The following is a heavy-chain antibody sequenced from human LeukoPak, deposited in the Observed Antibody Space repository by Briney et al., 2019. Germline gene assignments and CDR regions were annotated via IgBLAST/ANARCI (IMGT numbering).Heavy chain of an antibody. CDR1: GYTFTSYY. CDR2: INPNSGGT. D-gene: IGHD2-2*01. V-gene: IGHV1-2*02. J-gene: IGHJ1*01. Sequence: VASVKVSCKASGYTFTSYYMHWVRQAPGQGLEWMGWINPNSGGTNYAQKFQGRVTMTRDTSISTAYMELSRLRSDDTAVYYCARDLDGAGRFSVVPAATLSDWGQGTLVTVSS. CDR3: ARDLDGAGRFSVVPAATLSD.